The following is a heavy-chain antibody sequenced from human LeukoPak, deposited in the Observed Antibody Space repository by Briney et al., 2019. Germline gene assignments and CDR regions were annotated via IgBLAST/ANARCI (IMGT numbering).Heavy chain of an antibody. CDR3: ARIHRYCSGGACYVLDN. V-gene: IGHV4-59*02. Sequence: PSETLSLTCVVSGGSVGGYYWGWIRQPPGRGLEWIGYVYYSGSTNYNPSFKSRITISVDTSRNQFSLQLSSVTAADTAVYYCARIHRYCSGGACYVLDNWGQGTLVAVSS. D-gene: IGHD2-15*01. CDR2: VYYSGST. J-gene: IGHJ4*02. CDR1: GGSVGGYY.